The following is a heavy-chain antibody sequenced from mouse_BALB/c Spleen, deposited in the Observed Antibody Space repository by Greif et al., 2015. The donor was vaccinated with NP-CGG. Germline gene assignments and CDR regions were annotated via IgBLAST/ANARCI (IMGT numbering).Heavy chain of an antibody. CDR1: GYAFSSSW. V-gene: IGHV1-82*01. CDR3: ARGYYRYDGYAMDY. J-gene: IGHJ4*01. Sequence: VQLQQSGPELVKPGASVKISCKASGYAFSSSWMNWVKQRPGQGLEWIGRIYPGDGDTNYNGKFKGKATLTADKSSSTAYMHLSSLTSVDSAVYFGARGYYRYDGYAMDYWGQGTSVTVSS. D-gene: IGHD2-14*01. CDR2: IYPGDGDT.